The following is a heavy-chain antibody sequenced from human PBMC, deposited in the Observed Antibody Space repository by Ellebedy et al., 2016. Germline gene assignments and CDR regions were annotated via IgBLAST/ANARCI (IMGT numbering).Heavy chain of an antibody. CDR2: ISAGGDIT. V-gene: IGHV3-23*01. D-gene: IGHD3-10*01. CDR3: NSVGWFGEVFVDS. Sequence: GGSLTLSXVASGFTFRNFFTSWVRQAQGGGLEWVSTISAGGDITFSADSVKGRFTISRDDSKNTVYLQMTSLRFEDTAVYYCNSVGWFGEVFVDSWGQGTLVTVSS. J-gene: IGHJ4*02. CDR1: GFTFRNFF.